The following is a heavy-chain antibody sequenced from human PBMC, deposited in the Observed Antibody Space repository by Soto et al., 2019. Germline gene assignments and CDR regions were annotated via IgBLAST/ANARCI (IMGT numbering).Heavy chain of an antibody. V-gene: IGHV1-46*01. CDR3: ASLIGVDTLRDY. D-gene: IGHD3-3*01. CDR2: IDPDGGST. Sequence: QVQLVQSGAEVKKPGASVKISCKASGYSFTSYFMPWVRQAPGQGPEWMGIIDPDGGSTSYAQKFQGRVTMTTDTSTSTVYVELSSLRSEDTAVYYCASLIGVDTLRDYWGQGTLVTVSS. CDR1: GYSFTSYF. J-gene: IGHJ4*02.